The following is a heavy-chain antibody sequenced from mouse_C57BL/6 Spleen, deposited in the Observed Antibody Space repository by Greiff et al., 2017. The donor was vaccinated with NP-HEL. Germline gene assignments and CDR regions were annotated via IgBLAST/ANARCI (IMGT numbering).Heavy chain of an antibody. CDR1: GYTFTSYW. V-gene: IGHV1-55*01. Sequence: QVQLQQPGAELVKPGASVKMSCKASGYTFTSYWITWVKQRPGQGLEWIGDIYPGSGSTNYNQKFKGKSTLTVDKSSSTAYMQLSSLTSEDPAVYYCARSTMVSHFDYWGQGTTLTVSS. D-gene: IGHD2-1*01. CDR3: ARSTMVSHFDY. CDR2: IYPGSGST. J-gene: IGHJ2*01.